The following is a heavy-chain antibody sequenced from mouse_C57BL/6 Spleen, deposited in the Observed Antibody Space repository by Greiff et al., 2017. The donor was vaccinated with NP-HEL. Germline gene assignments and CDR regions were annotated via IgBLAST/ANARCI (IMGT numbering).Heavy chain of an antibody. J-gene: IGHJ1*03. D-gene: IGHD2-5*01. Sequence: QVQLQQPGAELVKPGASVKMSCKASGYTFTSYWITWVKQRPGQGLEWIGDIYPGSGSTNYNEKFKSKATLTVDTSSCTAYMQLSSLTSEDSAVYYCANYSNYVDWYFDVWGTGTTVTVSS. CDR2: IYPGSGST. CDR3: ANYSNYVDWYFDV. CDR1: GYTFTSYW. V-gene: IGHV1-55*01.